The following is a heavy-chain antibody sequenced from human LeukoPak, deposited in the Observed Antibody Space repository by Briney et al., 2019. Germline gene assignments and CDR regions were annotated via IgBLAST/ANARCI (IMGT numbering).Heavy chain of an antibody. CDR3: IAAAGS. J-gene: IGHJ4*02. V-gene: IGHV3-23*01. CDR2: ISGSGGST. CDR1: GFTFSAHA. D-gene: IGHD6-13*01. Sequence: HPGGSLRLSCAASGFTFSAHAMSWVRQAPGKGLEWVSAISGSGGSTYYADSVKGRFTISRDNSKNTLYLQMNSLRAGDTAVYWAIAAAGSWGQGTLVTVSS.